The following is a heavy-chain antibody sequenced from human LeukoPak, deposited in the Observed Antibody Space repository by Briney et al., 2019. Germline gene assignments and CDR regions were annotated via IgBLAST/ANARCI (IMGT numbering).Heavy chain of an antibody. CDR1: GLSFSSYG. CDR2: ISYVGSNK. J-gene: IGHJ4*02. Sequence: GGSLRLSCAASGLSFSSYGMHWVRQAPGKGLEWVAVISYVGSNKYYADSVKGRFTISRDNSKNTLYLQMNSLRAEDTAVYYCAREPRGVVVAATGRFDYWGQGTLVTVSS. D-gene: IGHD2-15*01. CDR3: AREPRGVVVAATGRFDY. V-gene: IGHV3-30*03.